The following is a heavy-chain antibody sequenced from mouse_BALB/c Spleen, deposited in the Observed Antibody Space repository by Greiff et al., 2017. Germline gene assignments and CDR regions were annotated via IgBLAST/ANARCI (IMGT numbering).Heavy chain of an antibody. CDR2: IWAGGST. CDR1: GFSLTSYG. V-gene: IGHV2-9*02. Sequence: VKLMESGPGLVAPSQSLSITCTVSGFSLTSYGVHWVRQPPGKGLEWLGVIWAGGSTNYNSALMSRLSISKDNSKSQVFLKMNSLQTDDTAMYYCAREGDRRTWFAYWGQGTLVTVSA. D-gene: IGHD3-3*01. CDR3: AREGDRRTWFAY. J-gene: IGHJ3*01.